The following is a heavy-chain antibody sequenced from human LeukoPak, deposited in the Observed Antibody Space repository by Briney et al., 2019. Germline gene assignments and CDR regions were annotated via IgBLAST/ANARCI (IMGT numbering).Heavy chain of an antibody. CDR1: GYNFTNFW. J-gene: IGHJ3*02. Sequence: GESLKISCKASGYNFTNFWIGWVRQMPGRGLEWMGVLYPGDSETRYSPSFQGQITISADKSMTTTYLQWSSLRASDTAMYYCARQRWLQLLLAFDIWGQGTMVTVSS. D-gene: IGHD5-24*01. V-gene: IGHV5-51*01. CDR2: LYPGDSET. CDR3: ARQRWLQLLLAFDI.